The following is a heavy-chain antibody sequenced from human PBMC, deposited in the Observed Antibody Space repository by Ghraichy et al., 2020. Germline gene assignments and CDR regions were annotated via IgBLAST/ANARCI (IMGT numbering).Heavy chain of an antibody. CDR3: ARECSGSYGVGWFDP. D-gene: IGHD1-26*01. J-gene: IGHJ5*02. CDR1: GGSISSSSYY. CDR2: IYYSGST. V-gene: IGHV4-39*01. Sequence: SETLSLTCTVSGGSISSSSYYWGWIRQPPGKGLEWIGSIYYSGSTYYNPSLKSRVTISVDTSKNQFSLKLSSVTAADTAVYYCARECSGSYGVGWFDPWGQGTLVTVSS.